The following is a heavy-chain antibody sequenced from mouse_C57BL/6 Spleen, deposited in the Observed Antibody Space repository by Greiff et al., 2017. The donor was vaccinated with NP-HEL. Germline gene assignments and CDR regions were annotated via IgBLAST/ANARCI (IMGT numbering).Heavy chain of an antibody. CDR2: IDPEDGET. CDR3: ARTGSSTGWFAY. Sequence: EVKLMESGAELVKPGASVKLSCTASGFNINDYYMHWVKQRTEQGLEWIGRIDPEDGETKYAPKFQGKATITADTSSNTAYLQISSLTSEDTAVYYCARTGSSTGWFAYWGQGTLVTVSA. V-gene: IGHV14-2*01. CDR1: GFNINDYY. D-gene: IGHD1-1*01. J-gene: IGHJ3*01.